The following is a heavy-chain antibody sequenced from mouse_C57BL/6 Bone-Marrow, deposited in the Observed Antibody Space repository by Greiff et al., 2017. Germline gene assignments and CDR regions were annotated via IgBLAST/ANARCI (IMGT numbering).Heavy chain of an antibody. CDR2: ISYSGST. V-gene: IGHV3-1*01. CDR3: ERGGATRDFDY. D-gene: IGHD6-1*01. Sequence: VQLKESGPGMVKPSQSLSLTCTVTGYSFTSGYDWHWIRHFPGNKLEWMGYISYSGSTNYNPSLKSRISITHDTSKNHFFLKLNSVTTEDTATYYCERGGATRDFDYWGQGTTLTVSA. CDR1: GYSFTSGYD. J-gene: IGHJ2*01.